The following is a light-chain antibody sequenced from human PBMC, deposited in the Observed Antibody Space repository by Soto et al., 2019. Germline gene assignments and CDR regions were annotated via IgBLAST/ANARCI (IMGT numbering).Light chain of an antibody. CDR2: GAS. CDR1: HPISNY. CDR3: QKDNSTPRT. V-gene: IGKV1-27*01. J-gene: IGKJ1*01. Sequence: DIPMTQYPTSLSASVGDRVTITCRASHPISNYLNWYQHRPGKAPKLLIYGASILQTGVPSRFSGSGSGTDFSLTISSLQPEDVATYFCQKDNSTPRTFGQGTKV.